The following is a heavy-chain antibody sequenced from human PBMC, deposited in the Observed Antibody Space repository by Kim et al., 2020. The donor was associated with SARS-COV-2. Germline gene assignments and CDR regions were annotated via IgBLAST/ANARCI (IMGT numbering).Heavy chain of an antibody. CDR1: GGTFSSYA. D-gene: IGHD3-22*01. CDR3: ARGKYYYDSSGYPLTQGMDV. Sequence: SVKVSCKASGGTFSSYAISWVRQAPGQGLEWMGGIIPIFGTANYAQKFQGRVTITADESTSTAYMELSSLRSEDTAVYYCARGKYYYDSSGYPLTQGMDVWGQGTTVTVSS. J-gene: IGHJ6*02. V-gene: IGHV1-69*13. CDR2: IIPIFGTA.